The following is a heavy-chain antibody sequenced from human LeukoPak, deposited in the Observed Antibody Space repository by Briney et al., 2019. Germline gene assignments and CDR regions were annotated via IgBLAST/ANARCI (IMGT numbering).Heavy chain of an antibody. V-gene: IGHV1-18*01. CDR1: GYTFTSYG. CDR3: ARDLRPRTSDY. D-gene: IGHD1-7*01. CDR2: ISAYNGNT. J-gene: IGHJ4*02. Sequence: GASVKVSCKASGYTFTSYGISWVRQAPGQGLEWMGWISAYNGNTNYAQNLKGRVTMTTDTSTSTAYMELRSLRSDDTAVYYCARDLRPRTSDYWGQGTLVTVSS.